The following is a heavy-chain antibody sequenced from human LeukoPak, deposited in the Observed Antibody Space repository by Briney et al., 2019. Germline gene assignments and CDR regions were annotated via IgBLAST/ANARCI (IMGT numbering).Heavy chain of an antibody. CDR1: GYTFTGYY. CDR2: INPNSGGT. CDR3: ARGIGGHEDRYYYYYGMDV. Sequence: ASVKVSCKASGYTFTGYYMHWVRQAPGQGLEWMGWINPNSGGTNYAQKFQGRVTMTRDTSISTAYMELSRLRSDDTAVYYCARGIGGHEDRYYYYYGMDVWGQGTTVTVSS. J-gene: IGHJ6*02. D-gene: IGHD1-26*01. V-gene: IGHV1-2*02.